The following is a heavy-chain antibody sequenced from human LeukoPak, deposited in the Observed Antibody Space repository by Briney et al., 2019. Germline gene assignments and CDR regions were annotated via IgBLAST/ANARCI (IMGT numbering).Heavy chain of an antibody. CDR1: GGTFSSYA. CDR3: ASYLGYCSGGSCYSGLLGY. CDR2: IIPIFGTA. J-gene: IGHJ4*02. Sequence: ASVKVSCKASGGTFSSYAICWVRQAPGQGLEWMGGIIPIFGTANYAQKFQGRVTITADESTSTAYMELSSLRSEDTAVYYCASYLGYCSGGSCYSGLLGYWGQGTLVTVSS. D-gene: IGHD2-15*01. V-gene: IGHV1-69*13.